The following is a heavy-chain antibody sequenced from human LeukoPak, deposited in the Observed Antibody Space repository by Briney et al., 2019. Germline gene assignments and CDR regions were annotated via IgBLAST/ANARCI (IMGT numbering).Heavy chain of an antibody. CDR2: ISGSGSST. CDR1: GFTFSSYV. CDR3: ARTVVVTASPYYLDF. V-gene: IGHV3-23*01. Sequence: GGSLRLSCAASGFTFSSYVMSWVRQAPGKGLEWVSGISGSGSSTYFADSVKGRFTISRDNSKNTLYLQMDSLRAEDTAVYFCARTVVVTASPYYLDFWGQGTLVTVSS. J-gene: IGHJ4*02. D-gene: IGHD2-21*02.